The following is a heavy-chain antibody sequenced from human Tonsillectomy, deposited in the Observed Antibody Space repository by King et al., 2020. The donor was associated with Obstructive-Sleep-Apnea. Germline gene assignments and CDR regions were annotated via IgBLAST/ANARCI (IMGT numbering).Heavy chain of an antibody. Sequence: QLVQSGPEVKKPGTSVKVSCKASGFTFTNSAMQWVRQARGQRLEWIGWIVVGSGNTNCAQKFQERVTITRDMSTGTAYMELSSLRSEDTAVYYCAADMEDYYDSSGYFESGHYYWGQGTLVTVSS. D-gene: IGHD3-22*01. CDR1: GFTFTNSA. V-gene: IGHV1-58*02. CDR2: IVVGSGNT. CDR3: AADMEDYYDSSGYFESGHYY. J-gene: IGHJ4*02.